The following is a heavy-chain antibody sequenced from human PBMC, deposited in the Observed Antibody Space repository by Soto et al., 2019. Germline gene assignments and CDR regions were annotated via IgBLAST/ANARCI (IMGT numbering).Heavy chain of an antibody. CDR2: ISYDGSNK. CDR1: GFTFSSYG. CDR3: AKDVYYYDSSGYSSPYFDY. J-gene: IGHJ4*02. Sequence: GGSLRLSCAASGFTFSSYGMHWVRQAPGKGLEWVAVISYDGSNKYYADSVKGRFTISRDNSKNTLYLQMNSLRAEDTAVYYCAKDVYYYDSSGYSSPYFDYWGQGTLVTVSS. D-gene: IGHD3-22*01. V-gene: IGHV3-30*18.